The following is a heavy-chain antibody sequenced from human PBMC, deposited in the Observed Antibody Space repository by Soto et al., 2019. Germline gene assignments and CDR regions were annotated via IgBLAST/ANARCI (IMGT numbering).Heavy chain of an antibody. CDR2: ISWNSGSI. J-gene: IGHJ1*01. D-gene: IGHD3-16*02. Sequence: AGGSLRLSCAASGFTFDDYAMHWVRQAPGKGLEWVSGISWNSGSIGYADSVKGRFTISRDNAKNSLYLQMNSLRAEDTALYYCANSIDKAEYFQHWGQGTLVTVSS. CDR3: ANSIDKAEYFQH. V-gene: IGHV3-9*01. CDR1: GFTFDDYA.